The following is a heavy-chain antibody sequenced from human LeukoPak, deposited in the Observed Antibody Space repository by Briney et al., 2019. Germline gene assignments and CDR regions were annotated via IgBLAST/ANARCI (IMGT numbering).Heavy chain of an antibody. J-gene: IGHJ4*02. V-gene: IGHV4-39*01. Sequence: PSETLSLTCTVSGGSISSSSYYWGWIRQPPGKGLEWIGSIYYSGSTYYNPSLKSRVTISVDTSKNQFSLKLSSVTAADTAVYYCARHPGPAARGGFDYWGQGTLVTVSS. D-gene: IGHD2-2*01. CDR1: GGSISSSSYY. CDR2: IYYSGST. CDR3: ARHPGPAARGGFDY.